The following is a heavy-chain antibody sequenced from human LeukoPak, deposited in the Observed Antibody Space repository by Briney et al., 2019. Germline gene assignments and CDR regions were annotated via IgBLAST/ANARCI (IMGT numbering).Heavy chain of an antibody. Sequence: ASVKVSCKASGGTFSSYSINWVRQATGQGLEWMGWMNPNSGNTGYAQKFQGRVTMTRNTSISTAYMELSSLRSEDTAVYYCARGQGITFGGVNYWGQGTLVTVSS. CDR1: GGTFSSYS. V-gene: IGHV1-8*02. J-gene: IGHJ4*02. D-gene: IGHD3-16*01. CDR2: MNPNSGNT. CDR3: ARGQGITFGGVNY.